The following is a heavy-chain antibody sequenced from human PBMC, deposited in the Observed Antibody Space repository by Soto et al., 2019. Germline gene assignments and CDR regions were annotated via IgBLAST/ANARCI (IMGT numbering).Heavy chain of an antibody. CDR3: ARSPPGYCSSTSCYEWDWFDP. D-gene: IGHD2-2*01. J-gene: IGHJ5*02. CDR1: GYSFTSYW. V-gene: IGHV5-51*01. Sequence: GESLKISCKGSGYSFTSYWIGWVRQMPGKGLEWMGIIYPGDSGTRYSPSFQGQVTSSADTSISTAYLEWSSLKASDTAMYYCARSPPGYCSSTSCYEWDWFDPWGQGTLVTVSS. CDR2: IYPGDSGT.